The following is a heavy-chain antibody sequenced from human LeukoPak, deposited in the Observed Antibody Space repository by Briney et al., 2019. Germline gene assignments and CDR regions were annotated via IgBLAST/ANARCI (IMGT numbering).Heavy chain of an antibody. Sequence: GGSLRLSCAASGFTFSSYGMSWVRQAPGKGLEWVSTSSGSGGTTYYADSVKGRFTISRDNSKNTLYLQMNSLRAEDTAVYYCASATTGGKVSYYYYMDVWGKGTTVTVSS. D-gene: IGHD4-17*01. J-gene: IGHJ6*03. CDR2: SSGSGGTT. CDR3: ASATTGGKVSYYYYMDV. CDR1: GFTFSSYG. V-gene: IGHV3-23*01.